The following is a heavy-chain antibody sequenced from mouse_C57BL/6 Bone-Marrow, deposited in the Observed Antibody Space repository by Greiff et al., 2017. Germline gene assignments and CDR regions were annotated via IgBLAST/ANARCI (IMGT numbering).Heavy chain of an antibody. V-gene: IGHV1-15*01. CDR3: TRSSNWDFDY. J-gene: IGHJ2*01. D-gene: IGHD2-5*01. CDR2: IDPETGGT. CDR1: GYTFTDYE. Sequence: QVQLKESGAELVRPGASVTLSCKASGYTFTDYEMHWVKQTPVHGLEWIGAIDPETGGTAYNQKFKGKAILTADKSSSTAYMELRSLTSEDSAVYYCTRSSNWDFDYWGQGTTLTVSS.